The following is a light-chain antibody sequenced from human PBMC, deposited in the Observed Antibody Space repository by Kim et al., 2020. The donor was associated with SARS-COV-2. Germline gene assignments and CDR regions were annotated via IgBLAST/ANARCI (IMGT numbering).Light chain of an antibody. CDR1: KLWDKY. CDR3: QAWDSSNVV. V-gene: IGLV3-1*01. J-gene: IGLJ2*01. Sequence: VPSGQTASITCSGDKLWDKYACWYQQKPGQSPVLVIYQDRKRPSGIPERFSGANSGNTATLTISGTQAMDEADYYCQAWDSSNVVFGGGTQLTVL. CDR2: QDR.